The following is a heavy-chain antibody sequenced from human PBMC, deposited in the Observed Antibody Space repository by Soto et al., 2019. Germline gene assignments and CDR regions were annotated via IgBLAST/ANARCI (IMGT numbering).Heavy chain of an antibody. CDR2: ISAYNGNT. V-gene: IGHV1-18*01. CDR3: ARVWPSDIVVVPAADNHFAP. Sequence: ASVKVSCKASGYTFTSYGISWVRQAPGQGLEWMGWISAYNGNTNYAQKLQGRVTMTTDTSTSTAYMELRSLRSDDTAVYYCARVWPSDIVVVPAADNHFAPWGQRTLVTVSS. D-gene: IGHD2-2*01. J-gene: IGHJ5*02. CDR1: GYTFTSYG.